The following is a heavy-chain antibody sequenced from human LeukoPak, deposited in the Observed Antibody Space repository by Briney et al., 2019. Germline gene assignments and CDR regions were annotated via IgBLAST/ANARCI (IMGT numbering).Heavy chain of an antibody. CDR3: ANHLRIFALLDY. Sequence: GSLRLSCAASGFTFSSYAMSWVRQAPGKGLEWVSAISGSGGSTYYADSVKGRFTISRDNSKNTLYLQMNSLRAEDTAVYYCANHLRIFALLDYWGQGTLVTVSS. V-gene: IGHV3-23*01. CDR2: ISGSGGST. CDR1: GFTFSSYA. D-gene: IGHD3-16*01. J-gene: IGHJ4*02.